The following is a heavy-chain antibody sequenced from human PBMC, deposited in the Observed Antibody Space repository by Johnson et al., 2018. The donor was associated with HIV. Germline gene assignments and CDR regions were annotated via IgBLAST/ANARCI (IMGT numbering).Heavy chain of an antibody. CDR1: GITVSSNY. D-gene: IGHD6-13*01. J-gene: IGHJ3*02. CDR2: IFSDGNT. Sequence: VQLVESGGGLVQPGGSLRLSCAASGITVSSNYMSWVRQAPGQGLEWVSVIFSDGNTYNADSGKGRFTISRDNYKNMLYLQLNSLRAEDTAVYYCARERIAAAGLDAFDIWGQGTMVTVSS. V-gene: IGHV3-66*02. CDR3: ARERIAAAGLDAFDI.